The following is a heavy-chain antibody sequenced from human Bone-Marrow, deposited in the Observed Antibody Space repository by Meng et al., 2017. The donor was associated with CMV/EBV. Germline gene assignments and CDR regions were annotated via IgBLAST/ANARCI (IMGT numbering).Heavy chain of an antibody. CDR3: ARGGTMVRGVIISKYYYYYGMDV. CDR2: IIPILGIA. V-gene: IGHV1-69*02. Sequence: SVKVSCKASGGTFSSYTINWVRQAPGQGLEWMGRIIPILGIANYAQKFQGRVTITADTSTSTAYMELNSLRSEDTAVYYCARGGTMVRGVIISKYYYYYGMDVWGQGTTVTVSS. D-gene: IGHD3-10*01. J-gene: IGHJ6*02. CDR1: GGTFSSYT.